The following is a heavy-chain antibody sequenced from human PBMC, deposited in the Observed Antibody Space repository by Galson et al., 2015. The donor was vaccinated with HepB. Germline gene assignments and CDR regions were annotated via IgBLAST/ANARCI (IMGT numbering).Heavy chain of an antibody. D-gene: IGHD3-10*01. CDR2: INAGNGNT. CDR3: ARAGSPLAGGSGSYPSPRTLDP. V-gene: IGHV1-3*01. CDR1: GYTFTRYA. Sequence: QSGAEVKKPGASVKVSCKASGYTFTRYAMHWVRQAPGQRLEWMGWINAGNGNTKYSQKFQGRVTITRDTSTSTAYMELSSLRSEDTAVYYCARAGSPLAGGSGSYPSPRTLDPWGQGTLVTVSS. J-gene: IGHJ5*02.